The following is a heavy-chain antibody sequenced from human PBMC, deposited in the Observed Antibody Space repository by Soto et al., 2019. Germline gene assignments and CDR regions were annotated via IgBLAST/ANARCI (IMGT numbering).Heavy chain of an antibody. CDR3: AADVIGVAGDFDH. D-gene: IGHD6-19*01. CDR1: GFTFGSSA. V-gene: IGHV1-58*01. Sequence: LVQSGPDVKKPGTSVKVSCKTSGFTFGSSAVQWLRQVRGQRLEWIGWIVVASGYSNVAQKFQDRVSLTRDLSTNTAFMELSSLTSEDSAMYYCAADVIGVAGDFDHWGQGTLVSVSS. J-gene: IGHJ4*02. CDR2: IVVASGYS.